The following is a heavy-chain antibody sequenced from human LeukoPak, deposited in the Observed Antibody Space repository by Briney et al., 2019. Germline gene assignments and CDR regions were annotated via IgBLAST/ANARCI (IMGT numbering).Heavy chain of an antibody. D-gene: IGHD3-10*01. CDR3: AKGGELWFGELLKPFDY. Sequence: PVGSLRLSRAPARFTFSTDAMSSVCHAPRKRLECVSAISGSGGSTYYADSVKGRFTISRDNSKNTLYLQMNSLRAEDTAVYYCAKGGELWFGELLKPFDYWGQGTLVTVSS. V-gene: IGHV3-23*01. CDR1: RFTFSTDA. J-gene: IGHJ4*02. CDR2: ISGSGGST.